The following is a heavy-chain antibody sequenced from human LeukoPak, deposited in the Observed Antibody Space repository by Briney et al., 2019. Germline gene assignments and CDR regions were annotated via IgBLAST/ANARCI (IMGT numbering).Heavy chain of an antibody. CDR1: GFTVSTNC. CDR2: IYSGGTT. J-gene: IGHJ2*01. CDR3: ARKRGLGELSQARYFDL. V-gene: IGHV3-53*04. Sequence: GGSLRLSCAASGFTVSTNCMTWVRQAPGKGLEWVSTIYSGGTTYYADSVMGRFTISRHNSRNTLYLQMNSLRAEDTAVYYCARKRGLGELSQARYFDLWGRGTLVTVSS. D-gene: IGHD3-16*02.